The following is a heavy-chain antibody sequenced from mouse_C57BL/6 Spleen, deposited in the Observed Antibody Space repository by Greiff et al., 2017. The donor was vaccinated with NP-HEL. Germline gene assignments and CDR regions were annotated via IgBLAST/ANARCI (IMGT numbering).Heavy chain of an antibody. CDR1: GYAFSSYW. CDR2: IYPGDGDT. V-gene: IGHV1-80*01. J-gene: IGHJ3*01. D-gene: IGHD2-4*01. CDR3: ARAGYDYDGGVWFAY. Sequence: VQLQQSGAELVKPGASVKISCKASGYAFSSYWMNWVKQRPGKGLEWIGQIYPGDGDTNYNGKFKGKATLTADKSSSTAYMQLSSLTSEDSAVYFCARAGYDYDGGVWFAYWGQGTLVTVSA.